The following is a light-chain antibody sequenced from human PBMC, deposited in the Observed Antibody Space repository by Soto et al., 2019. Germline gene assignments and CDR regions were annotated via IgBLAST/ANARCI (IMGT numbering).Light chain of an antibody. Sequence: QSVLTQPASVSGSPGQSITISCTGTSRDVGVYNYVSWYQQHPGTAPKLMIYEDSKRPSGVANRFSGSKSGTTASLTIAGLQAEDDSYYYCSSYTRSGSYVFGTGTKLTVL. J-gene: IGLJ1*01. CDR1: SRDVGVYNY. CDR2: EDS. CDR3: SSYTRSGSYV. V-gene: IGLV2-14*01.